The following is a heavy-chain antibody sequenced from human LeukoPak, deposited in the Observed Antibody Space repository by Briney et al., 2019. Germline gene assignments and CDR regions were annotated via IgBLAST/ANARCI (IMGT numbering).Heavy chain of an antibody. V-gene: IGHV1-69*13. Sequence: SAKVSCKASGGTFSSYAISWVRQAPGQGLEWMVGIIPIFGTANYAQKFQGRVTITADESTSTAYMELSSLRSEDTAVYYCAGTEGYCSGGSCQDPLFDYWGQGTLVTVSS. CDR1: GGTFSSYA. D-gene: IGHD2-15*01. CDR3: AGTEGYCSGGSCQDPLFDY. CDR2: IIPIFGTA. J-gene: IGHJ4*02.